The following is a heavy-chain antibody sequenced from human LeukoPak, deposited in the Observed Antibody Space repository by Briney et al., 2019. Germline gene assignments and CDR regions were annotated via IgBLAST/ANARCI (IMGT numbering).Heavy chain of an antibody. CDR1: GFTFSNDG. J-gene: IGHJ3*02. D-gene: IGHD3-10*01. V-gene: IGHV3-15*01. CDR3: TTDVAKVLLWFGEPNDAFDI. CDR2: IKSKTDGGTT. Sequence: GGSLRLSCAASGFTFSNDGMSWVRQAPGKGLEWVGRIKSKTDGGTTDYAAPVKGRFTISRDDSKNTLYLQMNSLKTEDTAVYYCTTDVAKVLLWFGEPNDAFDIWGQGTMVTVSS.